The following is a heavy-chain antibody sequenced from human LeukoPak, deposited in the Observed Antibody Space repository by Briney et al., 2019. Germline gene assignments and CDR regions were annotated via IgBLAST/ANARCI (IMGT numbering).Heavy chain of an antibody. CDR3: ARGAPSDYYGMDV. CDR2: IYYSGST. Sequence: SQTLSLTCTVSGGSISSGDYYWSWIRQPPGKGLEWIGYIYYSGSTYYNPSLKGRVTISVDTSKNQFSLKLSSVTAADTAVYYCARGAPSDYYGMDVWGQGTTVTVSS. J-gene: IGHJ6*02. CDR1: GGSISSGDYY. V-gene: IGHV4-30-4*01.